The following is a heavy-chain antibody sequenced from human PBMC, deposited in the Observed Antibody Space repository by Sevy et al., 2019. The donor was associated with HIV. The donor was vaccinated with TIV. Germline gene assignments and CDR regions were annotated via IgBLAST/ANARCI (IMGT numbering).Heavy chain of an antibody. CDR1: GFTFSSCS. CDR3: AGDQSTGGGLRFLEWLFPHYFDY. D-gene: IGHD3-3*01. V-gene: IGHV3-48*02. CDR2: ISSSSSTI. Sequence: GGSLRLSCAASGFTFSSCSMNWVRQAPGKGLEWVSYISSSSSTIYYADSVKGRFTISRDNAKNSLYLQMNSLRDEDTAVYYCAGDQSTGGGLRFLEWLFPHYFDYWGQGTLVTVSS. J-gene: IGHJ4*02.